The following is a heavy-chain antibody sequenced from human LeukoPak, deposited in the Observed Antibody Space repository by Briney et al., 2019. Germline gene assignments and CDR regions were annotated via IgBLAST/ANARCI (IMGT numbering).Heavy chain of an antibody. Sequence: GGSLRLSCAASRFTSSTYSMNWVRQAPGKGLGWVSYISSSGSGIYYADSVKGRFAISRDNAKNSLYLQMNSLRDEDTAVYYCARDPSVYCSGGSCYLDYWGQGTLVTVSS. CDR3: ARDPSVYCSGGSCYLDY. CDR1: RFTSSTYS. CDR2: ISSSGSGI. V-gene: IGHV3-48*02. D-gene: IGHD2-15*01. J-gene: IGHJ4*02.